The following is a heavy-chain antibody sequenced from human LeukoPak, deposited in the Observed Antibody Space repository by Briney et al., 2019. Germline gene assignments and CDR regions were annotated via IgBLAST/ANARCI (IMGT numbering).Heavy chain of an antibody. CDR2: IHIRGST. D-gene: IGHD6-19*01. CDR3: VRDGTGDSSGWHL. CDR1: GGSISNFY. Sequence: SETLSLTCTVSGGSISNFYWGWIRQPAGKGLEWIGRIHIRGSTDYSPSPKSRVSMSVDTSKNQFFLRLRSVTAADTAVYYCVRDGTGDSSGWHLWGQGTLVTVSS. V-gene: IGHV4-4*07. J-gene: IGHJ4*02.